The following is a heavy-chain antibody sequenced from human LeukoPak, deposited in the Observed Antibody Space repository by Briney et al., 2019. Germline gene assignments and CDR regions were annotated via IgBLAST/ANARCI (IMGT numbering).Heavy chain of an antibody. Sequence: ASVKISCKTSGYSFSDYFIHWVQQAPGEGLEWMGRVDPEDGQTLYAEKFQGRVTITADTSAETSSMELSSLRSEDTAIYYCAASTVSTFPDFWGPGTLVSVSS. CDR2: VDPEDGQT. J-gene: IGHJ4*02. CDR1: GYSFSDYF. V-gene: IGHV1-69-2*01. D-gene: IGHD5/OR15-5a*01. CDR3: AASTVSTFPDF.